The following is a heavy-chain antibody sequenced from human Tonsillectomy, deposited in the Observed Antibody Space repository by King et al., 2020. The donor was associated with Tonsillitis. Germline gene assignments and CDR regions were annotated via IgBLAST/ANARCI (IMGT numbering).Heavy chain of an antibody. Sequence: GQLVQSGGGLVQPGGSLKLSCAASGFSFSGSAMHWVRQASGKGLEWVGRIRSKANSYATAYGASVKGRFTISRDDSKNTAYLQMNSLKTEDTAVYYCTRLGYSSGLYNWFDPWGQGTLVTVSS. J-gene: IGHJ5*02. CDR1: GFSFSGSA. CDR2: IRSKANSYAT. V-gene: IGHV3-73*01. D-gene: IGHD6-19*01. CDR3: TRLGYSSGLYNWFDP.